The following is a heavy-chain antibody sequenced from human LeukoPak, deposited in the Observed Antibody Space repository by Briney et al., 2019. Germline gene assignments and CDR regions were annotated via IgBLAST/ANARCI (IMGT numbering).Heavy chain of an antibody. Sequence: ASETLSLTCTVSGGSISSYYWSWIRQPPGKGLEWIGYIYYSGSTNYNPSLKSRVTISVDTSKNQFSLKLSSVTAADTAVYYCARHWYYYDSSGYYSLSYYFDYWGQGTLVTVSS. CDR1: GGSISSYY. CDR2: IYYSGST. D-gene: IGHD3-22*01. CDR3: ARHWYYYDSSGYYSLSYYFDY. V-gene: IGHV4-59*08. J-gene: IGHJ4*02.